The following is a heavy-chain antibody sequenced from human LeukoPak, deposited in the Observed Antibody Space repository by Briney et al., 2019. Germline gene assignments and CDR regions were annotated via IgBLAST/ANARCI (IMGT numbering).Heavy chain of an antibody. D-gene: IGHD6-19*01. CDR2: INHSGST. CDR3: ARLRQWLVSRNAFDI. J-gene: IGHJ3*02. V-gene: IGHV4-34*01. Sequence: PSETLSLTCAVYGGSFSGYYWSWIRQPPGKGLEWIGEINHSGSTNYNPSLKSRVTISVDTSKNQFSLKLSSVTAADTAVYYCARLRQWLVSRNAFDIWGQGTMVTVSS. CDR1: GGSFSGYY.